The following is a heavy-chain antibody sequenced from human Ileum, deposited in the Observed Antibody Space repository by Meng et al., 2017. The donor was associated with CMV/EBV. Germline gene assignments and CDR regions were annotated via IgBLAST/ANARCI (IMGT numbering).Heavy chain of an antibody. J-gene: IGHJ4*02. Sequence: HPHGAAPGRVKPSGAPSLTFAAPGGSISTYYWTWVRQPAGKGLEWIGRINAGGSTNDNPSLKSRVTMSVDTSKNQFSLKVTSVTAADTAVYYCAREENTVNQFEYWGQGTLVTVSS. V-gene: IGHV4-4*07. CDR2: INAGGST. D-gene: IGHD4-17*01. CDR3: AREENTVNQFEY. CDR1: GGSISTYY.